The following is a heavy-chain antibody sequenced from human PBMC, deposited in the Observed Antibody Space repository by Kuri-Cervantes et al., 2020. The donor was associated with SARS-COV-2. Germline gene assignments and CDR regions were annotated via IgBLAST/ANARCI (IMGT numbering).Heavy chain of an antibody. CDR3: ARTIRLSDWNYYCFDY. J-gene: IGHJ4*02. CDR2: ISSSSSYI. V-gene: IGHV3-21*01. D-gene: IGHD1-7*01. CDR1: GFTFSSYG. Sequence: GESLKISCAASGFTFSSYGMHWVRQAPGKGLEWVSSISSSSSYIYYADSVKGRFTISRDNAKNSLYLQMNSLRAEDTAVYYCARTIRLSDWNYYCFDYWGQGTRVT.